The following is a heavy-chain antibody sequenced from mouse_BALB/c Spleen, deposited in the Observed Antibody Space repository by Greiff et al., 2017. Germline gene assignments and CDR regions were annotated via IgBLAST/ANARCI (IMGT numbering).Heavy chain of an antibody. D-gene: IGHD1-3*01. CDR2: INPSNGRT. J-gene: IGHJ1*01. CDR1: GYTFTSYW. CDR3: AREVGPWYFDV. V-gene: IGHV1S81*02. Sequence: QVQLKQPGAELVKPGASVKLSCKASGYTFTSYWMHWVKQRPGQGLEWIGEINPSNGRTNYNEKFKSKATLTVDKSSSTAYMQLSSLTSEDSAVYYCAREVGPWYFDVWGAGTTVTVSS.